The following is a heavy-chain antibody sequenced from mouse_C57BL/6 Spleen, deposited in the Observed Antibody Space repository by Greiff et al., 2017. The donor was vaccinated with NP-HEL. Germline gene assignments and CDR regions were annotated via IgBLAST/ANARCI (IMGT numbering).Heavy chain of an antibody. J-gene: IGHJ1*03. CDR2: INPSNGGT. V-gene: IGHV1-53*01. D-gene: IGHD2-4*01. CDR3: ARGIYYDYPWYFDV. Sequence: QVQLQQSGTELVKPGASVKLSCKASGYTFTSYWMHWVKQRPGQGLEWIGNINPSNGGTNYNEKFKSKATLTVDKSSSTAYMQLSSLTSEDSAVYYCARGIYYDYPWYFDVWGTGTTVTVSS. CDR1: GYTFTSYW.